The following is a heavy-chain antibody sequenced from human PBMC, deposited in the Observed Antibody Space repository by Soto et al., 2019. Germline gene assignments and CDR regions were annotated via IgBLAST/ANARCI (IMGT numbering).Heavy chain of an antibody. CDR1: GGSFSGYY. J-gene: IGHJ3*02. CDR2: INHSGST. V-gene: IGHV4-34*01. Sequence: PSETLSLTCAVYGGSFSGYYWSWIRQPPGKGLEWIGEINHSGSTNYNPSLKSRVTISVDTSKNQFSLKLSSVTAADTAVYYCARQGALLRFLEWLLQGAFDIWGQGTMVTVSS. CDR3: ARQGALLRFLEWLLQGAFDI. D-gene: IGHD3-3*01.